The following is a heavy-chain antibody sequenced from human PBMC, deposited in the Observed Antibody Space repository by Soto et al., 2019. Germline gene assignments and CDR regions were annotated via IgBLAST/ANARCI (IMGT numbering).Heavy chain of an antibody. CDR2: IDHGGST. V-gene: IGHV4-34*01. CDR1: GGSFNGYF. Sequence: KTSETLSLTCAVYGGSFNGYFWTWIRQPPGKGPEWIGDIDHGGSTNYNPSLKSQVTISVDTSKNQFSLKLRSVTAADMAMFYCARAPDKYYFDSWGQGTQVTVSS. J-gene: IGHJ4*02. CDR3: ARAPDKYYFDS.